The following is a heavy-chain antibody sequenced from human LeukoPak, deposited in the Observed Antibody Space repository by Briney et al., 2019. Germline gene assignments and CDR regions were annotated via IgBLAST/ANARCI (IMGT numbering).Heavy chain of an antibody. J-gene: IGHJ4*02. CDR2: IKQDGSKK. Sequence: PGGSLRLSCAASGFTFSSYWMSWVRQAPGKGLEWVANIKQDGSKKSYVDSGKGRFTISRDNPKNSLYLQMNSLRAEDTAIYYCTRVGYIDEGIDYWGQGTLVTVSS. CDR1: GFTFSSYW. V-gene: IGHV3-7*04. CDR3: TRVGYIDEGIDY. D-gene: IGHD5-24*01.